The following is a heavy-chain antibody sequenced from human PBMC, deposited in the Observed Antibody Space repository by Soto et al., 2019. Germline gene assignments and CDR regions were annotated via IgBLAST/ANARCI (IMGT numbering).Heavy chain of an antibody. J-gene: IGHJ6*02. Sequence: AGGSLRLSCAASGFTFSDYHMSWIRQAPGKGLEWVSYISSSGSNVYYADSVKGRFTISRDNAKNSLYLQMNSLRAEDTAVYYCARDPGYSSSWFSLGGMDVWGQGTTVTVSS. D-gene: IGHD6-13*01. V-gene: IGHV3-11*04. CDR2: ISSSGSNV. CDR1: GFTFSDYH. CDR3: ARDPGYSSSWFSLGGMDV.